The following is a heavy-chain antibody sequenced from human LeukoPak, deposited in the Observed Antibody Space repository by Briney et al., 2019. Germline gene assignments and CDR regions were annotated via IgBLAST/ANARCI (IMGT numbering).Heavy chain of an antibody. CDR1: GYTFTSYY. V-gene: IGHV1-46*01. CDR2: INPSGGST. D-gene: IGHD2-2*02. CDR3: ARADCSSTSCYTRAHWFDP. J-gene: IGHJ5*02. Sequence: ASVKVSCKASGYTFTSYYMHWVRQAPGQGLEWLGIINPSGGSTSYAQKFQGRVTMTRDMSTSTVYMELSSLRSEDTAVYYCARADCSSTSCYTRAHWFDPWGQGTLVTVSS.